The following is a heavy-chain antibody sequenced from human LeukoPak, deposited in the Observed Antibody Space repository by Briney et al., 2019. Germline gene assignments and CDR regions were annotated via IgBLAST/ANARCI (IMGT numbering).Heavy chain of an antibody. J-gene: IGHJ4*02. V-gene: IGHV4-59*01. Sequence: ASETLSLTCTVSGGSISSYYRSWIRQPPGKGLEWIGYIYYSGSTNYNPSLKSRVTISVDTSKNQFSLKLSSVTAADTAVYYCARANYYDSSGYYAPFDYWGQGTLVTVSS. D-gene: IGHD3-22*01. CDR1: GGSISSYY. CDR2: IYYSGST. CDR3: ARANYYDSSGYYAPFDY.